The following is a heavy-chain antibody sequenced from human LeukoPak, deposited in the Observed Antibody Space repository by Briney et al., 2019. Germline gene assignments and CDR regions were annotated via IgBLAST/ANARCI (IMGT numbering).Heavy chain of an antibody. V-gene: IGHV3-30*18. J-gene: IGHJ4*02. Sequence: PGKSLRLSCTASGFTFSSTGMHWVRQAPGKRLDWVASISYDGSSKKYVDSVKGRFTISRDNSKRTLYLQMNSLRSEDTAVYYCAKEGLRFFDFWGQGTLVTVSS. CDR1: GFTFSSTG. CDR3: AKEGLRFFDF. CDR2: ISYDGSSK. D-gene: IGHD5-12*01.